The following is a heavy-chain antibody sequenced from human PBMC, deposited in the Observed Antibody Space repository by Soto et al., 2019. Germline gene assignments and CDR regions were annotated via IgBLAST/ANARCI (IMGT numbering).Heavy chain of an antibody. CDR3: ARDLAYFDS. CDR2: VYHTGRT. Sequence: PSETLSLTCTFSVGYFKIGSYAWSWIRQPPGKGLEWIGYVYHTGRTSYNPSLKSRVSISMDTSKNQFSLNLDSVAAADTAVYFCARDLAYFDSWGQGTLVTVSS. V-gene: IGHV4-61*01. CDR1: VGYFKIGSYA. J-gene: IGHJ4*02.